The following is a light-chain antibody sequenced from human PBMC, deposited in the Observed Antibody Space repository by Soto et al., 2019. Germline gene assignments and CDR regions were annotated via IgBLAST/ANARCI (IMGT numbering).Light chain of an antibody. CDR1: TNDVGAYDY. J-gene: IGLJ2*01. V-gene: IGLV2-14*03. CDR2: DVS. CDR3: TSYTTGDTLA. Sequence: QLVLTQPASVSGSPGQSITISCTGTTNDVGAYDYVSWYQHHPGKAPRLMIFDVSDRPSGVSNRFSGSKSGNTASLTISGLQAEDEADYYCTSYTTGDTLAFGGGTKVTVL.